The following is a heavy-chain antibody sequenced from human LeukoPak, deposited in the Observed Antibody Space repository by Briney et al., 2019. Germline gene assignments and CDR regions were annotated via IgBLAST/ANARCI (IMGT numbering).Heavy chain of an antibody. V-gene: IGHV1-2*02. CDR1: GYTFTGYH. J-gene: IGHJ6*02. CDR2: FNANSGDT. Sequence: ASVKVSCKTSGYTFTGYHVHWVRQAPGQGLEWMGWFNANSGDTKYAQKFQGRVTMTRDTSISTAYMELSRLRSDDTAVYYCARDRVLLWFGEGAYGMDVWGQGTTVTVSS. CDR3: ARDRVLLWFGEGAYGMDV. D-gene: IGHD3-10*01.